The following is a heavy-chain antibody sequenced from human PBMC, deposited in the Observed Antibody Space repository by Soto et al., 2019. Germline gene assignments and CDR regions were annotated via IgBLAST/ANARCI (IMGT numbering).Heavy chain of an antibody. CDR3: AKDHPYYDFWSCYGAFGFGP. CDR2: ISGSGGST. J-gene: IGHJ5*02. CDR1: GCTFRNYA. D-gene: IGHD3-3*01. Sequence: PGGCLRGSWGASGCTFRNYARSWVRQTPGKGLEWVSAISGSGGSTYYADSVKGRFTISRDNSKNTLYLQMNSLRAEDTAVYYCAKDHPYYDFWSCYGAFGFGPWGQ. V-gene: IGHV3-23*01.